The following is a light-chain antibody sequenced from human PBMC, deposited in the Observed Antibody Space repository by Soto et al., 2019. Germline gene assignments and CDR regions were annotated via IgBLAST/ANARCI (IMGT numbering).Light chain of an antibody. CDR3: QQYNNWPAIT. CDR2: GAS. CDR1: QSVSSSY. J-gene: IGKJ1*01. V-gene: IGKV3D-20*02. Sequence: IMLALTLAAVCLSHGERTTLSCTALQSVSSSYLAWYQQKPGQAPRLLIYGASSRATGIPDRFSGSGSGTDFTLTISGLEPEDFAVYYCQQYNNWPAITFGQGTKVDI.